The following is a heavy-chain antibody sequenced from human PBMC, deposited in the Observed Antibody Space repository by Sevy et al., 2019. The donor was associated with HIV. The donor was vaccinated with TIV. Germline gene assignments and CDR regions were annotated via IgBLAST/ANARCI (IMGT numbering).Heavy chain of an antibody. CDR3: ARGGGCSSTSCLLYFDS. V-gene: IGHV3-21*01. J-gene: IGHJ4*02. CDR1: GFTFSDYY. CDR2: ISSRSSYI. D-gene: IGHD2-2*01. Sequence: GGSLRLSCAASGFTFSDYYMNWVRQAPGKGLEWVSSISSRSSYIHYADSVRGRFTISRDNAKNSLYLQMNSLRVDDTAVYFCARGGGCSSTSCLLYFDSWGQGALVTVSS.